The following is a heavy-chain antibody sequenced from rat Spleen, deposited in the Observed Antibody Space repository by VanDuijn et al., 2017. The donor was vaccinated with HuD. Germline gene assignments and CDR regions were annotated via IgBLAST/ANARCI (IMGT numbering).Heavy chain of an antibody. V-gene: IGHV2-45*01. CDR1: GFSLTSYN. CDR2: LWSGGNT. J-gene: IGHJ3*01. D-gene: IGHD1-5*01. Sequence: QVQLKESGPGLVQPSETLSLTCTVSGFSLTSYNVHWVRQPPGKGLAWMGVLWSGGNTDYNSALKSRLSISRDTSKNQVFLKMNSLPNEDTAIYFCSRDEYRDNWGFDYRGQVTLVTVSS. CDR3: SRDEYRDNWGFDY.